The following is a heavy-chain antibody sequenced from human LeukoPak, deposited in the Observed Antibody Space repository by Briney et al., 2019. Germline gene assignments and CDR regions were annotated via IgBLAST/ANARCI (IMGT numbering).Heavy chain of an antibody. CDR2: ISSSGSTI. CDR1: GFTFSSYE. CDR3: ARLAYGSGPYGMDV. V-gene: IGHV3-48*03. Sequence: GESLGLSCAASGFTFSSYEMNWVRQAPGKGLEWVSYISSSGSTIYYADSVKGRFTISRDNAKNSLYLQMNSLRAEDTAVYYCARLAYGSGPYGMDVWGKGTTVTVSS. J-gene: IGHJ6*04. D-gene: IGHD3-10*01.